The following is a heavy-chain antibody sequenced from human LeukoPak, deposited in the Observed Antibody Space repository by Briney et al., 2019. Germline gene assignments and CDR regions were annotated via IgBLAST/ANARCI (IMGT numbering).Heavy chain of an antibody. CDR3: AKSGGYGLIDY. CDR2: INHSGST. J-gene: IGHJ4*01. V-gene: IGHV4-34*01. Sequence: PSETLSLTCAVYGGSFSSYYWSWICQPPGKGLEWIGEINHSGSTNYNPSLKSRVTISVDTSKNQFSLKLSSVTAADTAVYYCAKSGGYGLIDYWGQGTLVTVSS. CDR1: GGSFSSYY. D-gene: IGHD6-25*01.